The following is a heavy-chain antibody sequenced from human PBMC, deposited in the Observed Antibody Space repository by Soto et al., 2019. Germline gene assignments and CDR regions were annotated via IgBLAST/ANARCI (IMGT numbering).Heavy chain of an antibody. CDR1: GFIFSSYG. Sequence: QVQVVESGGGVVQPGRSLRLSCAASGFIFSSYGMHWVRQAPGKGLEWVAVISYDGSSKYYADSLKGRFTISRDNSENTLHPQMNSLRAEDTAMYYCAKGVEYQLLRIYFDYLGQGPPVPVSS. V-gene: IGHV3-30*18. CDR3: AKGVEYQLLRIYFDY. J-gene: IGHJ4*02. CDR2: ISYDGSSK. D-gene: IGHD2-2*01.